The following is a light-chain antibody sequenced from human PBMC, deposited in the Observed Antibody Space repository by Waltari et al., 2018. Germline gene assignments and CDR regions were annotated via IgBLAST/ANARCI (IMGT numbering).Light chain of an antibody. CDR3: HSRDTISTRV. J-gene: IGLJ3*02. CDR1: SLIRYY. CDR2: GQD. V-gene: IGLV3-19*01. Sequence: SSELTQDSAVSVALGQTVRITCQGDSLIRYYASWYQQRPGQAPRLVLYGQDNRPSGVPDRFSGSTSGDTASLTITGAQAEDEADYYCHSRDTISTRVFGGGTRLTV.